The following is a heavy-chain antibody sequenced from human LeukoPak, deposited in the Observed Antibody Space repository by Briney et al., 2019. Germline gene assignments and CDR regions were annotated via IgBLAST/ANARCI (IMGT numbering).Heavy chain of an antibody. Sequence: SETLSLTCGVDGGSFSGYYWNWIRQPPGKGLEWIGEINHSGSTNYNPSLKRRVTISVDTSQNQFSVRLSSVTAADTAVYYCARGRYLTTGGGAAAGFLDYWGQGTLVTVS. CDR2: INHSGST. J-gene: IGHJ4*02. CDR3: ARGRYLTTGGGAAAGFLDY. CDR1: GGSFSGYY. V-gene: IGHV4-34*01. D-gene: IGHD6-13*01.